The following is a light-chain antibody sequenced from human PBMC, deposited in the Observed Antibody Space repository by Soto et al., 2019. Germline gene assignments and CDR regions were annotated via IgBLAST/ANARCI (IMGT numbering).Light chain of an antibody. CDR3: QSYDSSLNGYV. CDR2: GNN. CDR1: NSNIGAGYG. Sequence: QSVLTQPPSVSGAPRQRVTISCSGSNSNIGAGYGVHWYHQLPGTAPKLLIFGNNNRPSGVPDRFSGSKSGTSASLGITGLQAEDEADYYCQSYDSSLNGYVFGTGTKVTVL. V-gene: IGLV1-40*01. J-gene: IGLJ1*01.